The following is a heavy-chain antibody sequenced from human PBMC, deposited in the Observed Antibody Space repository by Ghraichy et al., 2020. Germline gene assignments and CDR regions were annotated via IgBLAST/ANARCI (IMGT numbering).Heavy chain of an antibody. D-gene: IGHD2-8*01. V-gene: IGHV3-30*02. CDR2: VWYNGKEK. J-gene: IGHJ4*02. CDR1: EFIFSNFV. CDR3: AKEENGAFDY. Sequence: GGSLRLSCATSEFIFSNFVMHWVRQAPGKGLEWVAHVWYNGKEKHYADSVKGRFAISRDSSKNALYLQMNSLRAEDTAVYYCAKEENGAFDYCGQGTLVTVSS.